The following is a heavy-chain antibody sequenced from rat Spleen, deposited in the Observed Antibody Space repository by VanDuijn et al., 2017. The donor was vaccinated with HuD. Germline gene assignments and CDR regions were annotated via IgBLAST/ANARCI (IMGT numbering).Heavy chain of an antibody. J-gene: IGHJ2*01. CDR1: GLSFSNYD. V-gene: IGHV5-27*01. CDR2: ISTSGGST. CDR3: TTTWNFDY. Sequence: EVQLVESDGGLVQPGRSLKLSCAASGLSFSNYDMAWVRQAPTKGLEWVASISTSGGSTYYRDSVKGRFTISRDNPKSTLFLQMDSLRSEDTATYYCTTTWNFDYWGQGVMVTVSS.